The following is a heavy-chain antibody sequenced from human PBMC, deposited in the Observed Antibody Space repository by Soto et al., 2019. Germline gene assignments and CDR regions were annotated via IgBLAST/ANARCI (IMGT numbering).Heavy chain of an antibody. CDR3: ARVKSRCHDY. D-gene: IGHD2-15*01. Sequence: PSETLSLTCTVAGGCISSGDYYWSWIRQPPGKGLEWIGYIYYSVSTYYNPSLKSRVTISVDTSKNQFSLKLSSVTAADTAVYYCARVKSRCHDYWGQGTLVTGSS. CDR1: GGCISSGDYY. J-gene: IGHJ4*02. V-gene: IGHV4-30-4*01. CDR2: IYYSVST.